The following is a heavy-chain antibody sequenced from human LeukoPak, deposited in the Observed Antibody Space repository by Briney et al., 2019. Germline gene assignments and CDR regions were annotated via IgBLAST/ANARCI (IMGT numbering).Heavy chain of an antibody. CDR2: ISSSSSTI. J-gene: IGHJ4*02. D-gene: IGHD4-23*01. CDR1: GFTVSSNY. Sequence: GGSLRLSCAASGFTVSSNYMSWVRQAPGKGLEWVSYISSSSSTIYYADSVKGRFTISRDNAKNSLYLQMNSLRAEDTAVYYCARGSMTTVVTPWWYWGQGTLVTVSS. CDR3: ARGSMTTVVTPWWY. V-gene: IGHV3-48*04.